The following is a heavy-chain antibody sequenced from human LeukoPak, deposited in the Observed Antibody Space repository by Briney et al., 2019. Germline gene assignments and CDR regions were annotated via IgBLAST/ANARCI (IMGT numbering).Heavy chain of an antibody. CDR1: GYIFTRYY. V-gene: IGHV1-46*01. CDR3: ARDLVVVVGPTLDY. D-gene: IGHD2-15*01. J-gene: IGHJ4*02. Sequence: ASVKVSCKASGYIFTRYYIHWVRQAPGHGLEWMGIINPDSGSTTYAQKFQGRVTVTRDTSTSTVYMELRGLKSEDTAVYYCARDLVVVVGPTLDYWGQGTLVTVSS. CDR2: INPDSGST.